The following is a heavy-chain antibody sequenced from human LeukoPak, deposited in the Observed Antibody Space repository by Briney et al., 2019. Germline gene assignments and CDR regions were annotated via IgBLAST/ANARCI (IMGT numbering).Heavy chain of an antibody. V-gene: IGHV3-30*18. CDR2: ISYDGSNK. Sequence: GGSLRLSCAASGFTFSRYGMHWVRQAPGKGLEWVTAISYDGSNKYYADSVKGRFTISRDNSKNTVYVQMNSLRAEDTAVYYCAKTSLSDPSGHYYYMDVWGKGTTVTVSS. CDR3: AKTSLSDPSGHYYYMDV. D-gene: IGHD3-3*01. J-gene: IGHJ6*03. CDR1: GFTFSRYG.